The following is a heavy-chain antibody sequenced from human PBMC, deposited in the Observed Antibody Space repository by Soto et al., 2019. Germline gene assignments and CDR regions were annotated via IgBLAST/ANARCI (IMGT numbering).Heavy chain of an antibody. CDR3: GRIIGATSVDS. V-gene: IGHV4-38-2*01. D-gene: IGHD1-26*01. CDR2: GHLGGSA. Sequence: SQTMSLTCVVSGFGVRSTYFGGRIRRPPGKGPEWIGSGHLGGSAYSSPWCLGRVTISVNMANNQVSLSLRSVTAEDTATYYCGRIIGATSVDSWGQGILVTVSS. J-gene: IGHJ4*02. CDR1: GFGVRSTYF.